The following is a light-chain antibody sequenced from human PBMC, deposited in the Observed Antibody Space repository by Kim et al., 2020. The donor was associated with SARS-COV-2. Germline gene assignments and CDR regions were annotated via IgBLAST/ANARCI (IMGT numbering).Light chain of an antibody. CDR1: TSDVGAYDY. CDR3: SSFTTTTARV. J-gene: IGLJ3*02. CDR2: DVT. V-gene: IGLV2-14*03. Sequence: QSITISCTGTTSDVGAYDYVSCYQQFPGNAPKLIIYDVTHRPSGVSDRFSGSKSGNTASLTISGLQADDEADYYCSSFTTTTARVFGGGTRVTVL.